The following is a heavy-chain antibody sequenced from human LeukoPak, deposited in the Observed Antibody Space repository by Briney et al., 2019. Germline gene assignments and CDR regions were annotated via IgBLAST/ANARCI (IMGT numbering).Heavy chain of an antibody. Sequence: PGGSLRLSCAASGFTVSSNYMSWVRQAPGKGLEWVSVIYSGGSTYYADSVKGRFTISRDNSKNTLYLQMNSLRDEDTAVYYCARDSTGYYPPAPDYWGQGTLVTVSS. D-gene: IGHD3-9*01. CDR2: IYSGGST. CDR1: GFTVSSNY. CDR3: ARDSTGYYPPAPDY. J-gene: IGHJ4*02. V-gene: IGHV3-66*01.